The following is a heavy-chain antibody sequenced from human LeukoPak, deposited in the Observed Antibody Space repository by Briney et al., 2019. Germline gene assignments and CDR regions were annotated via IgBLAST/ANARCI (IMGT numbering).Heavy chain of an antibody. CDR3: AGLDSGSSNY. Sequence: SETLSLTCAVYGGSFSGYYWSWIRQPPGKGLEWIGEINHSGSTNYSPSLKSRVVLSVDTSKNQFSLKLSSVTAADTAVYYCAGLDSGSSNYWGQGTLVTVSS. CDR2: INHSGST. CDR1: GGSFSGYY. V-gene: IGHV4-34*01. J-gene: IGHJ4*02. D-gene: IGHD1-26*01.